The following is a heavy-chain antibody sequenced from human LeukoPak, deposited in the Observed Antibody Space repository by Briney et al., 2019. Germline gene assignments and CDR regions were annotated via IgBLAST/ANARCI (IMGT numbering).Heavy chain of an antibody. CDR3: ASLTTVTTGDDY. CDR1: GGTFSSYA. J-gene: IGHJ4*02. D-gene: IGHD4-17*01. Sequence: SVKASWKASGGTFSSYAISWVRQAPGQGLEWMGRIIPIFGTANYAQKFQGRVTITTDESTSTAYMEPSSLRSEDTAVYYCASLTTVTTGDDYWGQGTLVTVSS. CDR2: IIPIFGTA. V-gene: IGHV1-69*05.